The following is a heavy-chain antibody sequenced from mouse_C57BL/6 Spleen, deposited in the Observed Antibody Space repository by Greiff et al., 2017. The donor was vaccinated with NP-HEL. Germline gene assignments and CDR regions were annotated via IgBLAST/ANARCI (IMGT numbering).Heavy chain of an antibody. J-gene: IGHJ1*03. V-gene: IGHV1-7*01. CDR3: ARESKDWYFDV. CDR2: INPSSGYT. Sequence: VMLVESGAELAKPGASVKLSCKASGYTFTSYWMHWVKQRPGQGLEWIGYINPSSGYTKYNQKFKDKATLTADKSSSTAYMQLSSLTYEDSAVYYCARESKDWYFDVWGTGTTVTVSS. CDR1: GYTFTSYW. D-gene: IGHD2-5*01.